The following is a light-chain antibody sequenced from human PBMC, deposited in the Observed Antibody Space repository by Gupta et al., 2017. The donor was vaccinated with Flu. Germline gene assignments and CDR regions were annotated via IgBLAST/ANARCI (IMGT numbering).Light chain of an antibody. J-gene: IGKJ1*01. CDR2: AES. CDR3: QQSDSPRQT. CDR1: QSIATY. Sequence: DIQMTQSPSSLSASVGDRVTITCRASQSIATYLNWYQQKPGKAPNLLIYAESSLHIGVPPRFSGSGSGTDFTLTISSLQPEDFATYFCQQSDSPRQTFGQGTKVEIK. V-gene: IGKV1-39*01.